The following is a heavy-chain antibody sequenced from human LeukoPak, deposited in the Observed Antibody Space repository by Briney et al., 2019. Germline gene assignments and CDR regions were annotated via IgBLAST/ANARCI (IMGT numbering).Heavy chain of an antibody. D-gene: IGHD2-21*02. CDR2: INSDGSST. V-gene: IGHV3-74*01. CDR3: ARGGHFASIDY. J-gene: IGHJ4*02. Sequence: GGSLRLSCAASGFTFSSYWMHWVRQAPGKGLVWVSRINSDGSSTSYADSVKDRFTISRDDAKNTLYLQMNSLRAEDTAVYYCARGGHFASIDYWGQGTLVTVSS. CDR1: GFTFSSYW.